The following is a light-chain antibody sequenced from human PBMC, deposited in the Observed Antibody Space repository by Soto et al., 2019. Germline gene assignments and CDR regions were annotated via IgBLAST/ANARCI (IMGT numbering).Light chain of an antibody. V-gene: IGLV2-8*01. J-gene: IGLJ1*01. CDR2: EVT. CDR1: GSDVGGYNY. CDR3: SPYVGSIKFAV. Sequence: QSALTQPPSASGSPGQSVTISCTGTGSDVGGYNYVSWYQQHPGKVPKLMIYEVTMRPSGVPDRFSGSKSGNTASLTVSGLQAEDEADYYCSPYVGSIKFAVFGTGTKLTVL.